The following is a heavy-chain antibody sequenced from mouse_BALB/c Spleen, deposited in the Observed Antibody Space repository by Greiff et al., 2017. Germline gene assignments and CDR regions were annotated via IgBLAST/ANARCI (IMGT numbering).Heavy chain of an antibody. J-gene: IGHJ4*01. V-gene: IGHV1-5*01. CDR2: IYPGNSDT. Sequence: EVKVVESGTVLARPGASVKMSCKASGYSFTSYWMHWVKQRPGQGLEWIGAIYPGNSDTSYNQKFKGKAKLTAVTSASTAYMELSSLTTEDSAVYYCTRAYGNVYAMDYWGQGTSVTVSS. D-gene: IGHD2-1*01. CDR3: TRAYGNVYAMDY. CDR1: GYSFTSYW.